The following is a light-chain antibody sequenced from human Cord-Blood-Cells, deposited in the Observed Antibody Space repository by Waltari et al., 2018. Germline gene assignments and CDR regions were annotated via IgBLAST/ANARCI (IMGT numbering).Light chain of an antibody. V-gene: IGLV2-8*01. J-gene: IGLJ1*01. CDR3: SSYAGSNNYV. Sequence: QSALTQPPSASGSPGQSVTISCTGTRSDTGGYNYVSWYQQHPGKAPQLMIYEVSKRPSGVPDRFSGSKSGNTASLTVSGLQAEDEADYYCSSYAGSNNYVFGTGTKVTVL. CDR2: EVS. CDR1: RSDTGGYNY.